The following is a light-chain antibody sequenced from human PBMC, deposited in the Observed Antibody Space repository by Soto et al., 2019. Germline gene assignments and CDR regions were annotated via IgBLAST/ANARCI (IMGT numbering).Light chain of an antibody. CDR1: QSVLYN. Sequence: DIVMTQSLDSLAVSLGERATINCKSSQSVLYNLAWYQQKPGQPPKLLIYWASTRESGVPDRFSGSGSGTDFTLTISSLQAEDVAVYYCQQYYSTPYTFGQGTKLEIK. J-gene: IGKJ2*01. CDR2: WAS. CDR3: QQYYSTPYT. V-gene: IGKV4-1*01.